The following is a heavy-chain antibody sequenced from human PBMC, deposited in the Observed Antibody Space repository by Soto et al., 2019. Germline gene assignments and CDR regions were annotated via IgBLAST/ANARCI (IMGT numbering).Heavy chain of an antibody. D-gene: IGHD2-21*01. CDR2: IGTSGTPT. CDR3: TRILWSSRRDALDI. J-gene: IGHJ6*02. V-gene: IGHV3-23*01. Sequence: GGSLRLSCIASGFTFRNYAMAWVRQAPGEDLEWVSAIGTSGTPTLYAGSVKSRFSISRDDSRNTVSLQMNSLGVEDTATYYCTRILWSSRRDALDIWGQGTTVTVSS. CDR1: GFTFRNYA.